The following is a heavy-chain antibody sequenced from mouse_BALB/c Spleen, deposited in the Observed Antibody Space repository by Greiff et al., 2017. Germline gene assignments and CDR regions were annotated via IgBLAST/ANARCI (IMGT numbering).Heavy chain of an antibody. V-gene: IGHV5-12-1*01. CDR3: ARDLITTASWFAY. CDR2: ISSGGST. CDR1: GFAFSSYD. D-gene: IGHD1-2*01. J-gene: IGHJ3*01. Sequence: EVKLVESGGGLVKPGGSLKLSCAASGFAFSSYDMSWVRQTPEKRLEWVASISSGGSTYYPDSVKGRFTISRDNAKNTLYLQMSSLKSEDTAMYYCARDLITTASWFAYWGQGTLVTVSA.